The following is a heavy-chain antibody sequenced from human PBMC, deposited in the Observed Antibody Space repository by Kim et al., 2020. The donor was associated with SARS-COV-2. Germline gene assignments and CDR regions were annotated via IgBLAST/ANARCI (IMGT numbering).Heavy chain of an antibody. CDR1: GFTFSDYY. D-gene: IGHD3-9*01. CDR2: ISSSGSTI. Sequence: GGSLRLSCAASGFTFSDYYMSWIRQAPGKGLEWVSYISSSGSTIYYADSVKGRFTISRDNAKNSLYLQMNSLRAEDTAVYYCASYAYYDILTAYYYGMEVWGQGTTVTVSS. CDR3: ASYAYYDILTAYYYGMEV. J-gene: IGHJ6*02. V-gene: IGHV3-11*01.